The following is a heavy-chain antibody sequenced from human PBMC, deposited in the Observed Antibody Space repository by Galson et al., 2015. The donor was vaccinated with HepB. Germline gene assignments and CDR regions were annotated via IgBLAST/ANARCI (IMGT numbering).Heavy chain of an antibody. CDR3: ARVNYYDSSAKAHAFDI. Sequence: SLRLSCAASGFTFSSYSMNWVRQAPGKGLEWVSSISSSSSYIYYADSVKGRFTISRVNAKNSLYLQMNSLRAEDTAVYYCARVNYYDSSAKAHAFDIWGQGTMVTVSS. J-gene: IGHJ3*02. CDR1: GFTFSSYS. V-gene: IGHV3-21*01. CDR2: ISSSSSYI. D-gene: IGHD3-22*01.